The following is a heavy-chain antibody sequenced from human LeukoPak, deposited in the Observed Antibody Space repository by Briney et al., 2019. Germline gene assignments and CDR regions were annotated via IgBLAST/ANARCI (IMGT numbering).Heavy chain of an antibody. CDR3: ASALDYDILTGFITLFDP. CDR2: IIPIFGTA. V-gene: IGHV1-69*13. D-gene: IGHD3-9*01. Sequence: ASVTVSCKASGGTFSSYAISWARQAPGQGLEWMGGIIPIFGTANYAQKFQDRVTITADESTSTAYMELSSLRSEDTAVYYCASALDYDILTGFITLFDPWGQGTLVTVSS. J-gene: IGHJ5*02. CDR1: GGTFSSYA.